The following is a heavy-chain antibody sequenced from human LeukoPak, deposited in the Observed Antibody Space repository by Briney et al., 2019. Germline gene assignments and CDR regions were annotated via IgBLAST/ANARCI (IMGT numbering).Heavy chain of an antibody. CDR2: ISISGGDT. V-gene: IGHV3-23*01. Sequence: GGSLRLSCAASGFTFSSYAMSWVRLAPGKGLEWVSAISISGGDTYCADSVKGRFTISRDDSKNTLYLQMDSLRAEDTAVYYCAKEISGNYYSWGQGTLVTVSS. CDR3: AKEISGNYYS. CDR1: GFTFSSYA. J-gene: IGHJ4*02. D-gene: IGHD1-26*01.